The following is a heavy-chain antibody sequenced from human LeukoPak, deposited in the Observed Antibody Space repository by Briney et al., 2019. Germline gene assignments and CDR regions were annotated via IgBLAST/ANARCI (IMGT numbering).Heavy chain of an antibody. CDR1: GFTFSSYW. J-gene: IGHJ4*02. CDR2: IYYSGST. D-gene: IGHD6-13*01. CDR3: ARMAAAAGTRSFDY. Sequence: PGGSLRLSCAASGFTFSSYWMSWVRQPPGKGLEWIGSIYYSGSTYYNPSLKSRVTISVDTSKNQFSLKLSSVTAADTAVYYCARMAAAAGTRSFDYWGQGTLVTVSS. V-gene: IGHV4-39*01.